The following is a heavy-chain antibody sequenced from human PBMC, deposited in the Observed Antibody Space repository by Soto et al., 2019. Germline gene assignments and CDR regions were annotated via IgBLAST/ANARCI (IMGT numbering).Heavy chain of an antibody. D-gene: IGHD2-8*01. CDR2: IIPIFDTA. CDR3: ASHCTGVPVYYYGIDI. V-gene: IGHV1-69*12. CDR1: GGTFSSYA. J-gene: IGHJ6*02. Sequence: QVQLVQSGAEVKKPGSSVKVSCKASGGTFSSYAISWVRQAPGQGLEWMGGIIPIFDTAQYAQKFQGRVTSTADESTNTSYRELSILRTEVTSVYYCASHCTGVPVYYYGIDIWGQGTTVTVSS.